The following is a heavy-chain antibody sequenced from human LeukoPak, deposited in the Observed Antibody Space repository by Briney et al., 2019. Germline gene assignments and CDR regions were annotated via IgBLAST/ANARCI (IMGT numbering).Heavy chain of an antibody. V-gene: IGHV1-69*13. CDR3: ARSPYSSGWPTDY. Sequence: SVKVSCKASGGTFSSYAISWVRQAPGQGLEWMGGIIPIFGTANYAQKFQGRATITADESTSTAYMELSSLRSEDTAVYYCARSPYSSGWPTDYWGQGTPVTVSS. CDR2: IIPIFGTA. CDR1: GGTFSSYA. D-gene: IGHD6-19*01. J-gene: IGHJ4*02.